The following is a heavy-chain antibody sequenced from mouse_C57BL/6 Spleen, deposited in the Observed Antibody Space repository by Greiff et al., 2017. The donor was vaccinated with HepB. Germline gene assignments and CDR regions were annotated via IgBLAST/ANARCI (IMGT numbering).Heavy chain of an antibody. CDR2: IYPSDSET. Sequence: QVQLQQPGAELVRPGSSVKLSCKASGYTFTSYWMDWVKQRPGQGLEWIGNIYPSDSETHYNQKFKDKATLTVDKSSSTAYMQLSSLTSEDSAVYYCARYDYGGGYYAMDYWGQGTSVTVSS. J-gene: IGHJ4*01. CDR1: GYTFTSYW. V-gene: IGHV1-61*01. D-gene: IGHD2-4*01. CDR3: ARYDYGGGYYAMDY.